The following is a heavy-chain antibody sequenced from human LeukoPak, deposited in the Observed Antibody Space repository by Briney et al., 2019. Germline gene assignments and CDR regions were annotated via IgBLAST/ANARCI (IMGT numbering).Heavy chain of an antibody. D-gene: IGHD1-26*01. CDR1: GYTFTSYY. CDR3: ARGEALVGATKGDY. J-gene: IGHJ4*02. Sequence: GASVKVSCKASGYTFTSYYMHWVRQAPGQGLEWMGIINPSGGSTSYARKFQGRVTMTRDTSISTAYMELSRLRSDDTAVYYCARGEALVGATKGDYWGQGTLVTVSS. V-gene: IGHV1-46*01. CDR2: INPSGGST.